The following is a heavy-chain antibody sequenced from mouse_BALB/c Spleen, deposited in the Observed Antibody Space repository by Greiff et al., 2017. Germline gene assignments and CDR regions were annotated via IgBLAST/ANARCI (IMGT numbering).Heavy chain of an antibody. D-gene: IGHD2-3*01. J-gene: IGHJ4*01. CDR2: IDPENGDT. CDR1: GFNIKDYH. Sequence: EVQLQQSGAELVRSGASVKLSCTASGFNIKDYHMHWVKQRPEQGLEWIGWIDPENGDTEYAPKFQGKATMTADTSSNTAYLQLSSLTSEDTAVYYCTDGYFAMDYWGQGTSVTVSS. CDR3: TDGYFAMDY. V-gene: IGHV14-4*02.